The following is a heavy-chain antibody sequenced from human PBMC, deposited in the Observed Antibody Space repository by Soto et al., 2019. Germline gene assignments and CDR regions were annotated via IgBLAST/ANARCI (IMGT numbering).Heavy chain of an antibody. D-gene: IGHD3-22*01. Sequence: QVQLVESGGGVGQPGRSLRLSCAASGFTFSSYAMHWVRQAPGKGLEWVAGISYDGSNKYYADSVQGRFTISRANSKNTLYLQMNRLRSEDTAVYYCAILEVYYYDSSGNDAFDIWGQGTMVTVSS. J-gene: IGHJ3*02. CDR2: ISYDGSNK. V-gene: IGHV3-30-3*01. CDR3: AILEVYYYDSSGNDAFDI. CDR1: GFTFSSYA.